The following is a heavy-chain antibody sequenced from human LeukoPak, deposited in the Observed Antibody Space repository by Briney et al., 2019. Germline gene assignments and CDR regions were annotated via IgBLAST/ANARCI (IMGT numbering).Heavy chain of an antibody. CDR3: ARDSHSSDIWYYYYYMDV. CDR1: GYSISSGYY. D-gene: IGHD6-25*01. Sequence: PSETLSLTCTVSGYSISSGYYWGWIRQPPGKGLEWIGSIYHSGSTYYNPSLKSRVTISVDTSKNQFSLKLSSGTAADTAVYYCARDSHSSDIWYYYYYMDVWGKGTTVTVSS. CDR2: IYHSGST. J-gene: IGHJ6*03. V-gene: IGHV4-38-2*02.